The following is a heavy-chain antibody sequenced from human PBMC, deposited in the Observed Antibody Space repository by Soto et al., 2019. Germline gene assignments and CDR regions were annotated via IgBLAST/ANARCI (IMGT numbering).Heavy chain of an antibody. CDR1: GFTFSPYA. V-gene: IGHV3-48*01. Sequence: EVQLVESGGGLVQPGGSLRLSCAASGFTFSPYAMNWVRQAPGKGLEWVSYISGSSSAIYYADSVTGRFTISRDNAKKSLYLQMNNLRAEDTAVYYCAREYCSGGGCYYYFDFWGQGTLVTVSS. CDR2: ISGSSSAI. J-gene: IGHJ4*02. CDR3: AREYCSGGGCYYYFDF. D-gene: IGHD2-15*01.